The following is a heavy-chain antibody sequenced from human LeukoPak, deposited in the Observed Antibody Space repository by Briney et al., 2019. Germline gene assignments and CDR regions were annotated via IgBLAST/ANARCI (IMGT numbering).Heavy chain of an antibody. V-gene: IGHV3-21*01. D-gene: IGHD6-25*01. CDR1: GFTFSSYS. CDR3: ARVKEAAAFDY. Sequence: GGSLRLSCAASGFTFSSYSMNWVRQAPGKGLEWVSSISSDSSHMYYADSVKGRFTISRDNAKNSLYLQMNSLRAEETAVYYCARVKEAAAFDYWGQGALVPVSS. J-gene: IGHJ4*02. CDR2: ISSDSSHM.